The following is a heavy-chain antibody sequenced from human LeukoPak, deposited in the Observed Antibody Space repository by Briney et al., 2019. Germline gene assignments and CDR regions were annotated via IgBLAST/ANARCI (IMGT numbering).Heavy chain of an antibody. CDR2: INSDGSST. CDR1: GFTFSSYW. Sequence: GGSLRLSCAASGFTFSSYWMHWVRQAPGKGLGWVSRINSDGSSTSYADSVKGRFTISRDNAKNTLYLQMNSLRAEDTAVSYCARDRWELLFGYWGQGTLVTVSS. CDR3: ARDRWELLFGY. V-gene: IGHV3-74*01. J-gene: IGHJ4*02. D-gene: IGHD1-26*01.